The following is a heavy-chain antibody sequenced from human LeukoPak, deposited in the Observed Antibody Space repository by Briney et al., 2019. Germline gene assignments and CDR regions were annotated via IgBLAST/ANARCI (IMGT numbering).Heavy chain of an antibody. D-gene: IGHD6-13*01. J-gene: IGHJ4*02. V-gene: IGHV1-69*13. CDR3: ARGGEAAAGMVAYYFDY. CDR2: IIPIFGTA. Sequence: ASVKVSCKASGGTFSSYAISWVRQAPGQGLEWMGGIIPIFGTANYAQKFQGRVTITADESTSTAYMELSSLRSEDTAVYYCARGGEAAAGMVAYYFDYWGQGTLVTVSS. CDR1: GGTFSSYA.